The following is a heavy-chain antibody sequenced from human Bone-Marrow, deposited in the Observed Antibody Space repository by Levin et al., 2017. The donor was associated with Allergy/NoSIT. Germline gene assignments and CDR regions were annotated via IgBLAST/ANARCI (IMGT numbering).Heavy chain of an antibody. J-gene: IGHJ3*02. CDR3: AKDLLYSSGWRLDAFDI. D-gene: IGHD6-19*01. CDR2: ISGSGGST. Sequence: PGGSLRLSCAASVFTFISYAISLVRHXPGKGLEWVSVISGSGGSTYYADSVKGRFTISRDNSKNTLYLQMNSLRAEDTAVYYCAKDLLYSSGWRLDAFDIWGQGTMVTVSS. CDR1: VFTFISYA. V-gene: IGHV3-23*01.